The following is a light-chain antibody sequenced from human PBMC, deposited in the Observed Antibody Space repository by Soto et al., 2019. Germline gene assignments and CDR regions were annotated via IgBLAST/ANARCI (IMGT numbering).Light chain of an antibody. Sequence: QSVLTQPPSVSAAPGQRVTISCSGSSSNIGSNYVYWYQQLPGTAPKLLIYGNNQRPSGVPDRFSGSKSGTSASLAISGLRSEDEADYYCAAWDDSLSGYVFGTGTKVTVL. CDR3: AAWDDSLSGYV. V-gene: IGLV1-47*01. CDR2: GNN. J-gene: IGLJ1*01. CDR1: SSNIGSNY.